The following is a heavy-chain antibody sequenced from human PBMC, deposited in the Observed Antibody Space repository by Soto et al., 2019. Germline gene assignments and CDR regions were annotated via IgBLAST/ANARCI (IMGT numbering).Heavy chain of an antibody. CDR3: VREKPIFGVGPNYYYYGMDV. Sequence: QVQLVESGGGVVQPGRSLRLSCAASGFTFSSYGMHWVRQAPGKGLEWVAVIWYDGSNKYYADSVKGRFTISRDNSKNTLYLQMNSLRAEDTAVYYCVREKPIFGVGPNYYYYGMDVWGQGTTVTVSS. D-gene: IGHD3-3*01. J-gene: IGHJ6*02. CDR2: IWYDGSNK. CDR1: GFTFSSYG. V-gene: IGHV3-33*01.